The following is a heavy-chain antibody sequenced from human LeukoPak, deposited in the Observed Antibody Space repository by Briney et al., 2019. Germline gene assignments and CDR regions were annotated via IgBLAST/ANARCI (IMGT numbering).Heavy chain of an antibody. D-gene: IGHD1-1*01. J-gene: IGHJ6*03. CDR1: GFTFSDYY. CDR2: ISSSGSTI. CDR3: ARRTGGYYYYYYYMDV. V-gene: IGHV3-11*04. Sequence: GGSLRLSCAASGFTFSDYYMSWIRQAPGKGLEWVSYISSSGSTIYYADSVKGRFTISRDNAKNSLYLQMNSLRAEDTAVYYCARRTGGYYYYYYYMDVWGKGTTVAVSS.